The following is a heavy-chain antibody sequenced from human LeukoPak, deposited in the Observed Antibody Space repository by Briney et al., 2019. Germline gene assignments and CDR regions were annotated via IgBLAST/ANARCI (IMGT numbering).Heavy chain of an antibody. CDR3: AWGAVAGYDY. Sequence: ASVKVSCKASGYTFTGYYMHWVRQAPGQGLEWMGWINPNSVGTNYAQKFQGRVTITADESTSTAYMELSSLRSEDTAVYYCAWGAVAGYDYWGQGTLVTVSS. D-gene: IGHD6-19*01. CDR2: INPNSVGT. J-gene: IGHJ4*02. CDR1: GYTFTGYY. V-gene: IGHV1-2*02.